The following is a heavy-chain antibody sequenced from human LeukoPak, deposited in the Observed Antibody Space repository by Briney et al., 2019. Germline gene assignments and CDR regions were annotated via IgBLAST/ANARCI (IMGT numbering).Heavy chain of an antibody. D-gene: IGHD2-21*02. Sequence: GGSLRLSCAASGFTFSSYAMSWVRQAPGKGLEWVSAISGSGGSTYYADSVKGRFTISRDNSKNTLSLQMNSLRAEDTAVYYCARGQRGVTAMFYWGQGTLVTVSS. V-gene: IGHV3-23*01. J-gene: IGHJ4*02. CDR3: ARGQRGVTAMFY. CDR1: GFTFSSYA. CDR2: ISGSGGST.